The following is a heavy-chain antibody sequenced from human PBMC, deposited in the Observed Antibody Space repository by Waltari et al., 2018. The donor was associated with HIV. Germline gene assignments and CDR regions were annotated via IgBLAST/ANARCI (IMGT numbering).Heavy chain of an antibody. CDR3: AKTIDYSNSSLVDY. CDR1: GFSFNRYG. V-gene: IGHV3-33*06. J-gene: IGHJ4*02. CDR2: IWYDGSDK. D-gene: IGHD2-2*01. Sequence: QVQLVESGGGVVQPGRSLTLSCGASGFSFNRYGMHWVRQAPGKGLECVAVIWYDGSDKYCSDSVKGRFTISRDNSKNTLYLKMNNLRVDDTAVYYCAKTIDYSNSSLVDYWGQGTLVTVSS.